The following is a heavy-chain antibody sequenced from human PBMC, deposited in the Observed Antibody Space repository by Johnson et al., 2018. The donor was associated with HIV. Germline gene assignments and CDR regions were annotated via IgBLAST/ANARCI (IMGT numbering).Heavy chain of an antibody. J-gene: IGHJ3*02. CDR2: IYNDGST. D-gene: IGHD3-10*01. CDR3: AKDRGQFGDGVPDAFDI. Sequence: EVQLVESGGGLIQPGGSLRLSCAASGFAVSANYMSWVRQAPGKGPEWVAIIYNDGSTYYPDSVKGRFTIFRDNSKNTLYLQMKSLRAEDTAVYYCAKDRGQFGDGVPDAFDIWGQGTMVTVSS. CDR1: GFAVSANY. V-gene: IGHV3-53*01.